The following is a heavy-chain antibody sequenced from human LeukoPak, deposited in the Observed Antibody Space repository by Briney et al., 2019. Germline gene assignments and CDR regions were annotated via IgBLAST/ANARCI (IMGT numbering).Heavy chain of an antibody. D-gene: IGHD3-16*02. Sequence: ASVKVSCKASGYTFTSYGISGVRQAPGQGLEWMGWISAYNGNTNYAQKLQGRVTMTTATSTSTAYMGMRNLTSEATAVYYCARDVANVMVTIGGVIRRYFDNCGQGALLSVSS. CDR3: ARDVANVMVTIGGVIRRYFDN. CDR1: GYTFTSYG. V-gene: IGHV1-18*01. CDR2: ISAYNGNT. J-gene: IGHJ4*02.